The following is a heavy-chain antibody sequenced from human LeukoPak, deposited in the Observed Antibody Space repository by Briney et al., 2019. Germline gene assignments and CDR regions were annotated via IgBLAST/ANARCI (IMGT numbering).Heavy chain of an antibody. CDR1: GGSISSYY. D-gene: IGHD1-26*01. J-gene: IGHJ3*02. V-gene: IGHV4-59*01. CDR3: ARDGAPLSGSYYDAFDI. CDR2: IYYSGST. Sequence: PSETLSLTCTVSGGSISSYYWSWIRQPPGKGLEWIGYIYYSGSTNYNPSLKSRVTISLDTSKNQFSLKLSSVTAADTAVYYCARDGAPLSGSYYDAFDIWGQGTMVTVSS.